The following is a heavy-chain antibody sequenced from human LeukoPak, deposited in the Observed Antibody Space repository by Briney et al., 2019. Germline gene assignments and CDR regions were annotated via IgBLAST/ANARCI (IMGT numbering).Heavy chain of an antibody. CDR1: GFTFSRYA. CDR2: ISKDGSNK. D-gene: IGHD6-19*01. J-gene: IGHJ4*02. CDR3: ARDFAWLADY. Sequence: GRSLRLSCAASGFTFSRYAMHWVRQAPGKGLEWVAVISKDGSNKCYADSVKSRFTISRDNSKNTLYLQMDSLRAKDTAVYYCARDFAWLADYWGQGTLVTVSS. V-gene: IGHV3-30-3*01.